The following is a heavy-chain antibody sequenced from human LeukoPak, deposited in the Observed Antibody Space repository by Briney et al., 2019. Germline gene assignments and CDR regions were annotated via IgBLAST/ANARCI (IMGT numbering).Heavy chain of an antibody. CDR2: IYHSGST. J-gene: IGHJ2*01. D-gene: IGHD6-13*01. Sequence: TSETLSLTCAVSGGSLSSGGYSWSWIRQPPGKGLEWIGYIYHSGSTYYNPSLKSRVTISVDRSKNQFSLKLTSVTAADTAVYYCARYSSTWPYWYFDLWGRGTLVTVSS. CDR3: ARYSSTWPYWYFDL. CDR1: GGSLSSGGYS. V-gene: IGHV4-30-2*01.